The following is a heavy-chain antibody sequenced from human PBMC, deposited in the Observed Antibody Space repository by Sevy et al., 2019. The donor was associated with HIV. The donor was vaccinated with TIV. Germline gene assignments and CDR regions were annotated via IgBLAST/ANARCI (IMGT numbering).Heavy chain of an antibody. V-gene: IGHV3-23*01. CDR1: GFTFSTYA. CDR3: AKDRVSGTYYTGDFDC. D-gene: IGHD3-10*01. J-gene: IGHJ4*02. CDR2: ISGSGGST. Sequence: GGSLRLSCVVSGFTFSTYAMTWVRQAPGKGLEWVSVISGSGGSTYYADSVQGRFTISRDNSKNTLYLQMNSLRPEDTAVYYCAKDRVSGTYYTGDFDCWGQGTLVTVSS.